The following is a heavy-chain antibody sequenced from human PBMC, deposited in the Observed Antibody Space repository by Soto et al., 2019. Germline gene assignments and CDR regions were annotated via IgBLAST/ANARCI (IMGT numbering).Heavy chain of an antibody. J-gene: IGHJ4*02. CDR3: ARGRDMITFGGVIVGDYFDY. D-gene: IGHD3-16*02. CDR1: GYTFTGYY. Sequence: ASVKVSCKASGYTFTGYYMHWVRQAPGQGLEWMGWINPNSGGTNYAQKFQGWVTMTRDTSISTAYMELSRLGSDDTAVYYCARGRDMITFGGVIVGDYFDYWGQGTLVTVSS. V-gene: IGHV1-2*04. CDR2: INPNSGGT.